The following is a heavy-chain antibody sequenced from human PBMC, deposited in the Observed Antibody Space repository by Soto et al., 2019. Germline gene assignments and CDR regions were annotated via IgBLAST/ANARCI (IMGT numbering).Heavy chain of an antibody. CDR3: EGDLVGGGVLGMIGVPAQILYCYGGMDV. CDR1: GGTFSSYA. J-gene: IGHJ6*02. CDR2: IIPIFGTA. Sequence: QVQLVQSGAEVKKPGSSVKVSCKASGGTFSSYAISWVRQAPGQGLEWMGGIIPIFGTANYAQKFQGRVTITADESTWTTYLGPGSLRSGDTAGGCWEGDLVGGGVLGMIGVPAQILYCYGGMDVWGQGTTVTVSS. V-gene: IGHV1-69*01. D-gene: IGHD3-22*01.